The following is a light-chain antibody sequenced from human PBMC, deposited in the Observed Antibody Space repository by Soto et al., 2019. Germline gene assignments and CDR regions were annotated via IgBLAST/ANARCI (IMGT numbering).Light chain of an antibody. Sequence: EVVMTQSPATLSVSPGDRATLSCRASQSVSSNLAWYQQKPGQAPRLLIYGASTRATGIPARFSGSGSGTEFTLTISSLQSEDSAVYYCQHYNNWPYTFGGGTKVEIK. CDR2: GAS. V-gene: IGKV3-15*01. CDR1: QSVSSN. CDR3: QHYNNWPYT. J-gene: IGKJ4*01.